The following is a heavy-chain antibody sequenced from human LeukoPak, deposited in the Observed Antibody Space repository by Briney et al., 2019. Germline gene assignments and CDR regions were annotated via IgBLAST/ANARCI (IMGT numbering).Heavy chain of an antibody. J-gene: IGHJ4*02. V-gene: IGHV1-46*01. Sequence: ASLKVSCKASGYTFTSYYMHWVRQAPGQGRKRMGIINPSGGSTRYAQRFQGRVTMTRDTSTSTVYMELSRLRSEDTAMYYCARVGEGYCRGGSCPLDYWGQGTLVTVSS. CDR2: INPSGGST. D-gene: IGHD2-15*01. CDR3: ARVGEGYCRGGSCPLDY. CDR1: GYTFTSYY.